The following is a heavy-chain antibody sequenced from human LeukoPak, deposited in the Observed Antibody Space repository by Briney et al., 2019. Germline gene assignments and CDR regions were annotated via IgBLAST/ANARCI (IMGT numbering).Heavy chain of an antibody. CDR3: ARGRRWLQSGPGGY. D-gene: IGHD5-24*01. J-gene: IGHJ4*02. V-gene: IGHV4-61*02. CDR2: IYTSGST. Sequence: PSETLSLTCTVSGGSISSGSYYWSWIRQPAGKGLEWIGRIYTSGSTNYNPSLKSRVTISVDTSKNQFSLKLSSVTAADTAVYYCARGRRWLQSGPGGYWGQGTLVTVSS. CDR1: GGSISSGSYY.